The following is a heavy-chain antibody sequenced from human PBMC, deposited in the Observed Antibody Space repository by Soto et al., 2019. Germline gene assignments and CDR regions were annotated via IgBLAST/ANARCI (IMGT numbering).Heavy chain of an antibody. CDR2: IKSKTDGGTT. D-gene: IGHD5-18*01. V-gene: IGHV3-15*01. J-gene: IGHJ6*02. Sequence: PGGSLRLSCTTSGFTFGDYAMSWFRQAPGKGLEWVGRIKSKTDGGTTDYAAPVKGRFTISRDDSKNTLYLQMNSLKTEDTAVYYCTTPRGYSYGYIYYYYGMDVWGQGTKVTVSS. CDR3: TTPRGYSYGYIYYYYGMDV. CDR1: GFTFGDYA.